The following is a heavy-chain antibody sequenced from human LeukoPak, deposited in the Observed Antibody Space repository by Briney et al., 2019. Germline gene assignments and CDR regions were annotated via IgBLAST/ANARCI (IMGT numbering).Heavy chain of an antibody. Sequence: PGGSLRLSCAASGFTFSNYAMHWVRQAPGKGLEWVAVISYDGSNKYYADSVKGRFTISRDNSKNTLYLQMNSLRAEDTAVYYCARPYDFWSGYPEYFQHWGQGTLVTVSS. CDR3: ARPYDFWSGYPEYFQH. J-gene: IGHJ1*01. CDR2: ISYDGSNK. V-gene: IGHV3-30*04. D-gene: IGHD3-3*01. CDR1: GFTFSNYA.